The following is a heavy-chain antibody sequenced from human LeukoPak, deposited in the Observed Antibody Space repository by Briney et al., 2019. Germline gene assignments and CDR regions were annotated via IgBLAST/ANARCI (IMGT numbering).Heavy chain of an antibody. Sequence: SETLSLTCTVSGGSISSGGYYWSWSRQHPGKGLEWIGYIYYSGSTYYNPSLKSRVTISVDTSKNQFSLKLSSVTAADTAVYYCAREVGTVTQNPYYYYGMDVWGQGTTVTVSS. CDR2: IYYSGST. CDR1: GGSISSGGYY. V-gene: IGHV4-31*03. J-gene: IGHJ6*02. CDR3: AREVGTVTQNPYYYYGMDV. D-gene: IGHD4-11*01.